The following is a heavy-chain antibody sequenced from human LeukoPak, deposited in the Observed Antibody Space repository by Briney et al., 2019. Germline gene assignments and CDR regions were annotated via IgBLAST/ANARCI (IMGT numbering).Heavy chain of an antibody. CDR2: IRYDGSNK. J-gene: IGHJ4*02. D-gene: IGHD6-13*01. Sequence: GGSLRLSCAASGFTFDDYGMHWVRQAPGKGLEWVAFIRYDGSNKYYADSVKGRFTISRDNSKNTLYLQMNSLRAEDTAVYYCAKEVRDRQQLDQEYYFDYWGQGTLVTVSS. CDR1: GFTFDDYG. V-gene: IGHV3-30*02. CDR3: AKEVRDRQQLDQEYYFDY.